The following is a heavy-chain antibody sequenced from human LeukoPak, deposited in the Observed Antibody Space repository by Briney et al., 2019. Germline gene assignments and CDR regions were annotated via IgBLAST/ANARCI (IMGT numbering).Heavy chain of an antibody. V-gene: IGHV3-23*01. Sequence: GGSLRLSCVVSGFTFSNYVMIWVRQAPGKGLEWVSTILSSGGSAYYADSVKGRFTISRDNSKNTLYLQLNSLRAEDTAVYYCAKDRGVQAANGAYFDYWGQGTLVTVSS. CDR2: ILSSGGSA. J-gene: IGHJ4*02. D-gene: IGHD2-2*01. CDR3: AKDRGVQAANGAYFDY. CDR1: GFTFSNYV.